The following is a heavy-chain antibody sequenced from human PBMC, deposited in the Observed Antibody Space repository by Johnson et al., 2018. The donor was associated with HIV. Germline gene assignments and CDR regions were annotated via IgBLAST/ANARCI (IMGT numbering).Heavy chain of an antibody. Sequence: EVQLVESGGGVVRPGGSLRLSCAASGFTFDDYGMSWVRQAPGKGLEWVSVIYSGGSIYYADSVKGRFSISRDNSKNTLYLQMNSLRVEDTAVYYCAREGAWEVRPGAFDIWGQGTMVTVSS. CDR2: IYSGGSI. V-gene: IGHV3-66*01. J-gene: IGHJ3*02. CDR1: GFTFDDYG. D-gene: IGHD1-26*01. CDR3: AREGAWEVRPGAFDI.